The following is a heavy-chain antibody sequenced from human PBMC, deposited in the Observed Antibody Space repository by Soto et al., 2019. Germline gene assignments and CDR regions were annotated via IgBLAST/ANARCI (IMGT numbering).Heavy chain of an antibody. Sequence: SETLSLTCTVSGGSNSSYYWSWIRQPPGKGLEWIGYIYYSGSTNYNPSLKSRVTISVDTSKNQFSLKLSSVTAADTAVYYCARSDGRYWGQGTLVTVSS. CDR2: IYYSGST. CDR1: GGSNSSYY. CDR3: ARSDGRY. J-gene: IGHJ4*02. V-gene: IGHV4-59*01.